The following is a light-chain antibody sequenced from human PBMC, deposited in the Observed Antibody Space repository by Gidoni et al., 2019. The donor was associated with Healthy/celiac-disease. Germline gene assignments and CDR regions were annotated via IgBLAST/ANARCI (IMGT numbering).Light chain of an antibody. CDR3: QRSYSLSSIT. V-gene: IGKV1-39*01. J-gene: IGKJ5*01. CDR1: QSIDTY. CDR2: ATS. Sequence: DIQMTQSLSSLSASVGDRVTITCRASQSIDTYVNWYQHKPGEAPKLLIYATSYWQSGVPSRFSGSGFGTEFTLNSSSLQHEDYATYYCQRSYSLSSITFXQXTRLEIK.